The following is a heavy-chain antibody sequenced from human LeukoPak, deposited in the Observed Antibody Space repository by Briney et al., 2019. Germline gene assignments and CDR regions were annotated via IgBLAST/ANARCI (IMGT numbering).Heavy chain of an antibody. CDR1: GFTFSNAW. V-gene: IGHV3-15*01. Sequence: GGSLRLSCAASGFTFSNAWMSWVRQAPGKGLEWVGRIKNKTDGGTTDYAAPVKGRFTISRDDSKNTLYLQMNSLKTEDTAVYYCTTYNLGRGDWGQGTLVTVSS. D-gene: IGHD5-24*01. CDR2: IKNKTDGGTT. CDR3: TTYNLGRGD. J-gene: IGHJ4*02.